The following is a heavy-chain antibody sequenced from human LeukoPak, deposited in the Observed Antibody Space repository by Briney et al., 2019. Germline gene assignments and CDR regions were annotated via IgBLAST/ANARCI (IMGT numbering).Heavy chain of an antibody. CDR2: ISGSGGST. D-gene: IGHD1-26*01. Sequence: GGSLRLSCAASGFTFSSYAMSWVRQAPGKGLEWVSAISGSGGSTYYADSVKGRFTISRDNSKNTLYLQMNSLRAEDTAVYYCAKDLAEGATHYYYYGMDVWGQGTTVTVSS. V-gene: IGHV3-23*01. CDR3: AKDLAEGATHYYYYGMDV. CDR1: GFTFSSYA. J-gene: IGHJ6*02.